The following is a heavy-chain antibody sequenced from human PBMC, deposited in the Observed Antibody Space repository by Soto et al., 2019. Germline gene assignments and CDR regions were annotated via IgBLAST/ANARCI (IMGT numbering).Heavy chain of an antibody. Sequence: PGESLKISFEGSGYTFTTYWVAWVRQMPGKGLEWVGSIYPGDSDSRYNPSVQGQVTISADRSISTAYLQWNSLKASDTAMYFCARHKGYCSSTSCYGMDVWGQGTTVTVSS. V-gene: IGHV5-51*01. CDR3: ARHKGYCSSTSCYGMDV. CDR2: IYPGDSDS. CDR1: GYTFTTYW. D-gene: IGHD2-15*01. J-gene: IGHJ6*02.